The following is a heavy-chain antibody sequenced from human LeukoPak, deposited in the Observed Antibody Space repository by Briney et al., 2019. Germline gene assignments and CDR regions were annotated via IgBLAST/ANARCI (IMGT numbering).Heavy chain of an antibody. Sequence: GSLRLSCAAPGFSFSSYAMSWVRQAPGKGLEWIGEINHSGSTNYNPSLKSRVTISVDTSKNQFSLKLSSVTAADTAVYYCARGSDIVVVPAAINRVSPDTALTRPYYFDYWGQGTLVTVSS. J-gene: IGHJ4*02. CDR1: GFSFSSYA. V-gene: IGHV4-34*01. CDR2: INHSGST. CDR3: ARGSDIVVVPAAINRVSPDTALTRPYYFDY. D-gene: IGHD2-2*01.